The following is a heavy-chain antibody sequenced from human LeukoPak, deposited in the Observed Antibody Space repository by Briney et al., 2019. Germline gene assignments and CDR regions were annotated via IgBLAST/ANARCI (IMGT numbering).Heavy chain of an antibody. CDR2: ISYDGSNK. D-gene: IGHD3-22*01. J-gene: IGHJ4*02. CDR1: GFTFSSYA. Sequence: PGGSLRLSCAASGFTFSSYAMHWVRQAPGKGLEWVAVISYDGSNKYYADSVKGRFTISRDNSKNTLYLQMNSLRAEDTAVYYCARVPLGGYYYFDYWGQGTLVTVSS. CDR3: ARVPLGGYYYFDY. V-gene: IGHV3-30*04.